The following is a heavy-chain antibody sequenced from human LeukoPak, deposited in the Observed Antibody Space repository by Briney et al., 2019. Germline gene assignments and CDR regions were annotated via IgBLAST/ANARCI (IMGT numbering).Heavy chain of an antibody. CDR3: ARGGPYGSFDY. CDR2: VKQDGREK. Sequence: GGSLRLSCAASGFTFSNAWMSWVRQAPGKGLEWVANVKQDGREKFYVDSVKGRFTISRDNAKNSLYLQMNSLRAEDTAVYYCARGGPYGSFDYWGQGTLVTVSS. D-gene: IGHD4-17*01. J-gene: IGHJ4*02. CDR1: GFTFSNAW. V-gene: IGHV3-7*01.